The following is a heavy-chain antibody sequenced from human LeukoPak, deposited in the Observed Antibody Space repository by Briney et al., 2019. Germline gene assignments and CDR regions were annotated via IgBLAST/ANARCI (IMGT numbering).Heavy chain of an antibody. CDR1: GGSISNYY. D-gene: IGHD5-18*01. V-gene: IGHV4-59*05. CDR2: IYYSGST. J-gene: IGHJ6*02. CDR3: ARQGTAMVKYYYGMDV. Sequence: PSETLSLTCSVSGGSISNYYWSWIRQPPGKGLEWIGSIYYSGSTYYNPSLKSRVTISVDTSKNQFSLKLSSVTAADTAVYYCARQGTAMVKYYYGMDVWGQGTTVTVSS.